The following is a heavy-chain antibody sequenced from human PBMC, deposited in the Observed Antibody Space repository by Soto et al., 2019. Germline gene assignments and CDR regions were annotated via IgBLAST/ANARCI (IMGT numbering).Heavy chain of an antibody. D-gene: IGHD5-18*01. J-gene: IGHJ4*02. Sequence: SETLSLTCTVSGGSIISGGYYWSWIRQHPGKGLEWIGYIYYSGSTYYNPSLKSRVTISVDTSKNQFSLKLSSVTAADTAVYYCARGVDTAMADVFDYWGQGTLVTVSS. CDR1: GGSIISGGYY. CDR2: IYYSGST. CDR3: ARGVDTAMADVFDY. V-gene: IGHV4-31*03.